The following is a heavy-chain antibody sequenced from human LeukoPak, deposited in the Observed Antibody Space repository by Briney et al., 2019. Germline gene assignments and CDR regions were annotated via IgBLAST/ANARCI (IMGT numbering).Heavy chain of an antibody. CDR3: AGVVGAATGLDY. CDR1: GFTFSSYA. D-gene: IGHD1-26*01. J-gene: IGHJ4*02. CDR2: INRNGGST. Sequence: TGGSLRLSCAASGFTFSSYAMHWVRQAPGKGLEYVSAINRNGGSTYYANSVKGRFTISRDNSKNTLFLQVGSLRAEDMAVYYCAGVVGAATGLDYWGQGTLVTVSS. V-gene: IGHV3-64*01.